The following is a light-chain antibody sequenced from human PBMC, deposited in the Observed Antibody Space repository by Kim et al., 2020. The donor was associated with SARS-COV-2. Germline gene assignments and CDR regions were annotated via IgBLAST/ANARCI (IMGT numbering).Light chain of an antibody. V-gene: IGLV2-23*02. CDR1: NDDVGAYNL. Sequence: QSALTQSASVSGSPGQPTTISCTGSNDDVGAYNLVSWYQQHPGKAPRLIIYEVDKRSSGVSDRFSGSKSANTASLIISGLQAEDEGDYYCCSYAGYGLCIFGGGTKVTVL. J-gene: IGLJ2*01. CDR2: EVD. CDR3: CSYAGYGLCI.